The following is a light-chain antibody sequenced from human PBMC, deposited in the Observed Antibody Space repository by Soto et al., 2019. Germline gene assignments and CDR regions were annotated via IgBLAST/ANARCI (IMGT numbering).Light chain of an antibody. CDR3: GTWDSSLSAVV. CDR1: SSNIGNNY. Sequence: QSVLTQPPSVSAAPGQKVTISRSGNSSNIGNNYVSWYQQLPGTAPKLLIYDNNKRPSGIPDRFSGSKSGTSATLGITGLQTGDEADYYCGTWDSSLSAVVFGGGTKVTVL. J-gene: IGLJ2*01. V-gene: IGLV1-51*01. CDR2: DNN.